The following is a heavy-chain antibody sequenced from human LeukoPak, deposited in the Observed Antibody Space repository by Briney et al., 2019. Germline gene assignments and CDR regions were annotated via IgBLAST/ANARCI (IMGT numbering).Heavy chain of an antibody. J-gene: IGHJ4*02. CDR2: IYYSGST. CDR1: GGSISSYY. Sequence: PSETLSLTCTVSGGSISSYYWSWIRQPPGKGLEWIGYIYYSGSTNYSPSLKSRVTISVDTSKNQFSLKLSSVTAADTAVYYCARAAYCGGDCYYYFDYWGQGTLVTVSS. V-gene: IGHV4-59*01. CDR3: ARAAYCGGDCYYYFDY. D-gene: IGHD2-21*02.